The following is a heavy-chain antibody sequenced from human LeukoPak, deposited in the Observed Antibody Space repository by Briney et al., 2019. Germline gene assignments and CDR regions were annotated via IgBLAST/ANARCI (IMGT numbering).Heavy chain of an antibody. J-gene: IGHJ4*02. CDR1: GGSISSYY. D-gene: IGHD6-6*01. CDR3: AISSHPARYYFDY. CDR2: IYYSGST. Sequence: PSETLSLTCTVSGGSISSYYWSWIRQPPGKGLEWIGYIYYSGSTNYNPSLKSRVTISVDTSENQFSLKLSSVTAADTAVYYCAISSHPARYYFDYWGQGTLVTVSS. V-gene: IGHV4-59*01.